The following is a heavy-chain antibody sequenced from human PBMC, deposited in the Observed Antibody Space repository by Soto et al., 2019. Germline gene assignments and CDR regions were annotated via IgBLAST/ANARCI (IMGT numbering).Heavy chain of an antibody. J-gene: IGHJ4*02. CDR3: ARGPGASGTYHYFFDY. V-gene: IGHV4-59*01. CDR2: IYYTGST. D-gene: IGHD3-10*01. Sequence: PSETLSLTCTVSGGSLSSYWWSCIRQPPGKGLEWIGYIYYTGSTNYNPSLKSRVTISLDESKNQFSLKLNSATAADTAVYYCARGPGASGTYHYFFDYWGPGTLVTVSS. CDR1: GGSLSSYW.